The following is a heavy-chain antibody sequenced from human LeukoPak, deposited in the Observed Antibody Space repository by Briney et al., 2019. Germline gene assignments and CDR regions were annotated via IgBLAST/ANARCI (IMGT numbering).Heavy chain of an antibody. Sequence: ASVKVSCKASGYTFTGYYMHWVRQAPGQGLEWMGGINPNSGGTNYAQKFQGRVTMTRDTSISTAYMELSRLRSDDTAVYYCARAGWYCSGGSCLVDWFDPWGQGTLVTVSS. CDR3: ARAGWYCSGGSCLVDWFDP. J-gene: IGHJ5*02. V-gene: IGHV1-2*02. CDR1: GYTFTGYY. CDR2: INPNSGGT. D-gene: IGHD2-15*01.